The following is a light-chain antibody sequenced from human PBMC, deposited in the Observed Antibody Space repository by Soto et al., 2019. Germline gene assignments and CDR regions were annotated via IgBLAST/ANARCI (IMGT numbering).Light chain of an antibody. CDR2: EVS. Sequence: QSALTQPASVSGSPGQSITISCTGTSSDVGSYNLVSWYQQHPGKAPKVMIYEVSKLPSGVSNRSSGPKSGNTASLTISGLQAEDEADYYCCSYGGSYVFGPGTKVTVL. V-gene: IGLV2-23*02. CDR1: SSDVGSYNL. J-gene: IGLJ1*01. CDR3: CSYGGSYV.